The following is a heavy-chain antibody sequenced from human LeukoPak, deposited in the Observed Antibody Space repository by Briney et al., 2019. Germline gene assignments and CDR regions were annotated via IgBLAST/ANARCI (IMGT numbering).Heavy chain of an antibody. D-gene: IGHD1-26*01. CDR2: ISGSGGRT. Sequence: PGGSLRLSCAASGFTFSSYAMSWVRQAPGKGLEWVSAISGSGGRTYHADPVKGRFTISRDNSKNTLYLQMNSLRAEDTAVYYCAKGGESYRTGLDYWGQGTLVTVSS. CDR3: AKGGESYRTGLDY. J-gene: IGHJ4*02. V-gene: IGHV3-23*01. CDR1: GFTFSSYA.